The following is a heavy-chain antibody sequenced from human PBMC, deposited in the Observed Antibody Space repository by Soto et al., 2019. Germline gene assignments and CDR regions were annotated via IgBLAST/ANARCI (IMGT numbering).Heavy chain of an antibody. D-gene: IGHD3-22*01. CDR2: IIPIFGTA. Sequence: GASVKVSCKASGGTFSSYAISWVRQAPGQGLEWMGGIIPIFGTANYAQKFQGRVTITADESTSTAYMELSSLRSEDTAVYYCARRLGYYDSSHDAFDIWGQGTMVTVS. V-gene: IGHV1-69*13. CDR3: ARRLGYYDSSHDAFDI. CDR1: GGTFSSYA. J-gene: IGHJ3*02.